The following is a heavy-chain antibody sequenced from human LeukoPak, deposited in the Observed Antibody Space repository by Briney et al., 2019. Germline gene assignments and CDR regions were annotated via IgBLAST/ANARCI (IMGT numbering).Heavy chain of an antibody. J-gene: IGHJ5*02. CDR2: IYPGDSDT. CDR1: GYSFTSYW. CDR3: ARRADYYGSGSYYRGVTNWFDP. Sequence: GESLQISCKGSGYSFTSYWIGWVRQMPGKGLEWMGIIYPGDSDTRYSPSFQGQVTISADKSISTAYLQWSSLKASDTAMYYCARRADYYGSGSYYRGVTNWFDPWGQGTLVTVSS. V-gene: IGHV5-51*01. D-gene: IGHD3-10*01.